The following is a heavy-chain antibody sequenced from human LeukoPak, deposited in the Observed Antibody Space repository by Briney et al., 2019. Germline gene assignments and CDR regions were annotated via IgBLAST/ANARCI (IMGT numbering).Heavy chain of an antibody. V-gene: IGHV3-13*01. CDR1: GFTFSSFD. CDR3: ARGPPRGKYYYMDV. CDR2: IETASDT. D-gene: IGHD1-1*01. J-gene: IGHJ6*03. Sequence: GGSLRLSCAASGFTFSSFDMHWVRQPTGQGLEWVSTIETASDTYYPGSVEGRFTLSRDNAKNYLYLQMNSLTAGDTAVYYCARGPPRGKYYYMDVWGKGTTVTVSS.